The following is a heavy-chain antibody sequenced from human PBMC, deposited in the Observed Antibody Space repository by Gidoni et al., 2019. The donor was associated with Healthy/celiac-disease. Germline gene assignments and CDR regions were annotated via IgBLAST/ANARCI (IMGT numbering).Heavy chain of an antibody. V-gene: IGHV1-24*01. CDR1: GDNLTELS. CDR3: ATAVWGSYRSWFDY. J-gene: IGHJ4*02. D-gene: IGHD3-16*02. Sequence: VQLVQSGAEVKKPGASVKVSCKVSGDNLTELSMHWVRQAPGKGLEWMDGFDPEDCETIYAQKFQGRVTMTEDTSTDTAYMELSSLRSEDTAVYYCATAVWGSYRSWFDYWGQGTLVTVSS. CDR2: FDPEDCET.